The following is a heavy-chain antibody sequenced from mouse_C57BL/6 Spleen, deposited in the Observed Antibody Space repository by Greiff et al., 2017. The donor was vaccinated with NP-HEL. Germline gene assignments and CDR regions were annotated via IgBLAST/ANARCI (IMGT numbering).Heavy chain of an antibody. CDR2: IYPGDGST. D-gene: IGHD2-5*01. Sequence: QVQLQQSDAELVKPGASVKISCKVSGYTFTDHTIHWMKQRPEQGLEWIGYIYPGDGSTKYNEKFKGKATLTADKSSSTAYMQLNSLTSEDSAVYFCARSQLAYYSNYAMDYWGQGTSVTVSS. CDR1: GYTFTDHT. V-gene: IGHV1-78*01. CDR3: ARSQLAYYSNYAMDY. J-gene: IGHJ4*01.